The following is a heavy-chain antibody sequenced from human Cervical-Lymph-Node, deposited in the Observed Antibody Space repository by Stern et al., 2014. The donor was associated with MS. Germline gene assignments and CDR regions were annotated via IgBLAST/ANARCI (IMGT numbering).Heavy chain of an antibody. Sequence: VQLVQSGTEVNKPGASVKVSCKTSGYTFTSHGISWVRQVPGQGLEWMGWITTHNGNTDYAQKVQDRVTLTTDTSTNIAYMELRSLRSDDTAVYYCARSSSWYFDYWGQGTLVAVSS. CDR2: ITTHNGNT. CDR1: GYTFTSHG. V-gene: IGHV1-18*01. CDR3: ARSSSWYFDY. J-gene: IGHJ4*02. D-gene: IGHD6-13*01.